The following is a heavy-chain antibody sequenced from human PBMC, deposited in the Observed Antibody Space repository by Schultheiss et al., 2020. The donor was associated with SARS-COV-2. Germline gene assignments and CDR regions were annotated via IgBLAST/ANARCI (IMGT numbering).Heavy chain of an antibody. D-gene: IGHD5-12*01. CDR1: GGSISSGGYS. CDR3: ARGDYDHAFDI. Sequence: SETLSLTCAVSGGSISSGGYSWSWIRQPPGKGLEWIGEINHSGSTYYNPSLKSRVTISVDTSKNQFSLKLSSVTAADTAVYYCARGDYDHAFDIWGQGTMVTVSS. V-gene: IGHV4-30-2*05. J-gene: IGHJ3*02. CDR2: INHSGST.